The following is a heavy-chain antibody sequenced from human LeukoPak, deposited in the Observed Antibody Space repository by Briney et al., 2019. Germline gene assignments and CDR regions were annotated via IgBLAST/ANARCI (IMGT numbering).Heavy chain of an antibody. D-gene: IGHD2-2*02. J-gene: IGHJ6*02. CDR3: AGIRAECSSTSCYRFYYYYGMDV. CDR2: INHSGST. CDR1: GGSFSGYY. V-gene: IGHV4-34*01. Sequence: SETLSLTCAVYGGSFSGYYWSWIRQPPGKGLEWIGEINHSGSTNYNPSLKSRVTISVDTSKNQFSLKLSSVTAADTAVYYCAGIRAECSSTSCYRFYYYYGMDVWGQGTTVTVSS.